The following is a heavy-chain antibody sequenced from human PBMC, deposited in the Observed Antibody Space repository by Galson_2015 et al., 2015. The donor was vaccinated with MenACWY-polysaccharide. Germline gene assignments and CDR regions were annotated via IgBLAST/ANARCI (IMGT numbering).Heavy chain of an antibody. CDR1: GFTVSNYA. V-gene: IGHV3-30-3*01. D-gene: IGHD3-16*01. CDR2: ISYDGSNK. J-gene: IGHJ4*02. Sequence: SLRPACTASGFTVSNYAMHWVRQAARKGLDWVAVISYDGSNKYVADTMKGRFTITIYNYKNTLNLQMNTLKAEDRAGYYCARDGGPVVRPAYGCSFDYWGQGTMVTVSS. CDR3: ARDGGPVVRPAYGCSFDY.